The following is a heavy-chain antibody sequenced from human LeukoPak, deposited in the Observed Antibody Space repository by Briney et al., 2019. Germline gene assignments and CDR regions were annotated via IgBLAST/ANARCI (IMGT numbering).Heavy chain of an antibody. D-gene: IGHD2-21*02. CDR2: MYTSGST. V-gene: IGHV4-4*07. CDR1: GDPISSHY. CDR3: AAPFCGGDCYSSYYYYAMDV. Sequence: PSETLSLTCIVSGDPISSHYWSWIRQPAGKGLEWVGRMYTSGSTNYNPSLKSRITMSIDTSKNQFSLKLSSVTAADTAVYYCAAPFCGGDCYSSYYYYAMDVWGPGTTVTVSS. J-gene: IGHJ6*02.